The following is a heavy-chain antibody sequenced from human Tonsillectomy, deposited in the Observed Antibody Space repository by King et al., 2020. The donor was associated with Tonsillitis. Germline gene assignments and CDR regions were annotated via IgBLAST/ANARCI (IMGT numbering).Heavy chain of an antibody. CDR2: ISGSGGTT. D-gene: IGHD3-22*01. CDR1: GFTFSSYA. CDR3: AKGNYDGSGPDAFDI. V-gene: IGHV3-23*04. J-gene: IGHJ3*02. Sequence: VQLVESGGGLVQPGGSLRLSCAASGFTFSSYAMSWVRQAPGKGLEWVSAISGSGGTTYYADSVKGRFTISKDNSKNTLALQMNSLRAEDTAVYYCAKGNYDGSGPDAFDIWGQGTMVTVSS.